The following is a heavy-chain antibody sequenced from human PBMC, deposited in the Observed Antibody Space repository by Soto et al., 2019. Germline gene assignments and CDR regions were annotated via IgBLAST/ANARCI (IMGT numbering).Heavy chain of an antibody. CDR2: IIPILGIE. D-gene: IGHD3-10*01. CDR3: ARTMVRGVNGMDV. J-gene: IGHJ6*02. CDR1: GGTFSSYT. V-gene: IGHV1-69*02. Sequence: QVQLVQSGAAVKKPGSSVKVSCKASGGTFSSYTISWVRQAPGQGLEWMGRIIPILGIENYAQKFQGRVTITADKSTSTAYMELSSLRSEDTAVYYCARTMVRGVNGMDVWGQGTTVTVSS.